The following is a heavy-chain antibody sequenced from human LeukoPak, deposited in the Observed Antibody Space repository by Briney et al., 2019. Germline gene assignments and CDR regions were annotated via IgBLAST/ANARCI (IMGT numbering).Heavy chain of an antibody. CDR2: ISGSDNTI. Sequence: PGGSLRLSCAASGFTFSDYYMSWIRQAPGKGLEWISYISGSDNTIYYADSVKGRFTISRDNAKNSLYLQMHSLRAEDTAVYYCVRDRAYYYGSGTYWGQGTLVTVSS. V-gene: IGHV3-11*04. CDR3: VRDRAYYYGSGTY. J-gene: IGHJ4*02. D-gene: IGHD3-10*01. CDR1: GFTFSDYY.